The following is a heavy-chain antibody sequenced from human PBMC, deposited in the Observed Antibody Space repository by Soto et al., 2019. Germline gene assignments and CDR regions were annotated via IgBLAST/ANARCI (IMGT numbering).Heavy chain of an antibody. J-gene: IGHJ4*02. CDR1: GFTFSSYA. CDR3: ARGSRERIAVAGVDY. Sequence: GGSLRLSCAASGFTFSSYAMHWVRQAPGKGLEWVAVISYDGSNKYYGDSVKGRFTISRDNSKNTLYLQMNSLRAEDTAVYYCARGSRERIAVAGVDYWGQGTLVTVSS. V-gene: IGHV3-30*04. D-gene: IGHD6-19*01. CDR2: ISYDGSNK.